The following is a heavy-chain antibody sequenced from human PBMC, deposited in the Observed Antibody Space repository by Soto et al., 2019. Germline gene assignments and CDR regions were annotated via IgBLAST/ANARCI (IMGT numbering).Heavy chain of an antibody. CDR3: ARDPDYGDYKMDY. J-gene: IGHJ4*02. Sequence: GASVKVSCKASGGTFSSYAISWVRQAPGQGLEWMGGIIPIFGTANYAQKFQGRVTITADESTSTAYMELSSLRSEDTAVYYCARDPDYGDYKMDYCGQGTLVTVSS. CDR1: GGTFSSYA. D-gene: IGHD4-17*01. V-gene: IGHV1-69*13. CDR2: IIPIFGTA.